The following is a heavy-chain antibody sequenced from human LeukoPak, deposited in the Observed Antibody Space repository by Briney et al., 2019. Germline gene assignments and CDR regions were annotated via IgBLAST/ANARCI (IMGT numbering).Heavy chain of an antibody. CDR2: IHHAGDT. CDR1: GGSFTASY. Sequence: SETLSLTCGVYGGSFTASYWSWIRQSPGKGLEWIGEIHHAGDTNCNPSLKSRVTISLDIYKAEFSLNLKSVTAADTAVYYCARVTGGGNVAYWYFDLWGRGTLVTVSS. V-gene: IGHV4-34*01. J-gene: IGHJ2*01. D-gene: IGHD4-23*01. CDR3: ARVTGGGNVAYWYFDL.